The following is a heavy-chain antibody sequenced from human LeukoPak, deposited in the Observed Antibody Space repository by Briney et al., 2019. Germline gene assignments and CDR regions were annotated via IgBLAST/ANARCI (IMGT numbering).Heavy chain of an antibody. J-gene: IGHJ4*02. V-gene: IGHV1-2*02. CDR3: ARDHNSENWGSLGG. Sequence: ASVKVSCKPSGYTFTGYYMHWVRQAPGQGLEWMGWINPNTGGTNYAQKVQGRVTITRDTSINTVYMDLSRLTSDDTALYYCARDHNSENWGSLGGWGQGTLVTVSS. CDR2: INPNTGGT. CDR1: GYTFTGYY. D-gene: IGHD7-27*01.